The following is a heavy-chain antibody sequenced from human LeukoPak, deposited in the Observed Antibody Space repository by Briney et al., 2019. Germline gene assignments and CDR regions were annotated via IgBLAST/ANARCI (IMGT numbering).Heavy chain of an antibody. Sequence: ASVKVSCKASGYTFTSYGISWVRQAPGQGLEWLGWISAYNGNTYYAQRLQGRVTMTTDTSTTTAYMGLKSLTSDDTAVYFCARGPHHFYGMDVWGQGTTVTVSS. CDR1: GYTFTSYG. J-gene: IGHJ6*02. CDR3: ARGPHHFYGMDV. D-gene: IGHD1-14*01. V-gene: IGHV1-18*04. CDR2: ISAYNGNT.